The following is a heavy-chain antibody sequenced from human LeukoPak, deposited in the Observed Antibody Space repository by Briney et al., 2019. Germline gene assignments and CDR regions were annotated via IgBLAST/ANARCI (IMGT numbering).Heavy chain of an antibody. Sequence: SDTLSLTCTVSGGSINTYYWTWIRQPPGKGPEWIGYIHYSGSTNYNPSLKSRVTMPVDTSKNQFSLNLNSVTAADTAVYYCARDRLGLPVDYWGRGTLVTVSS. V-gene: IGHV4-59*01. CDR2: IHYSGST. J-gene: IGHJ4*02. CDR1: GGSINTYY. D-gene: IGHD3-16*01. CDR3: ARDRLGLPVDY.